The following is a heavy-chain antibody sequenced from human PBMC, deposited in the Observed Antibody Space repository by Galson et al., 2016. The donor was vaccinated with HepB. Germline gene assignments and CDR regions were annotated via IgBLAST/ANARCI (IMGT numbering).Heavy chain of an antibody. V-gene: IGHV1-18*01. CDR1: GYTFSSYG. CDR2: IRGYNGNT. D-gene: IGHD6-6*01. Sequence: SVKVSCKASGYTFSSYGISWVRQAPGQGLEWMGWIRGYNGNTHYAQKLQGRVTMTTDTSTSTAYMEPRSLRPDDTAVYYCVRGEHSSLLDYWGQGTLVTVSS. J-gene: IGHJ4*02. CDR3: VRGEHSSLLDY.